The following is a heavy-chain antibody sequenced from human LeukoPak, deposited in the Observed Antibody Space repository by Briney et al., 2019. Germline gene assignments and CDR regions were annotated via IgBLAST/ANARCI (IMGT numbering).Heavy chain of an antibody. CDR2: VNRDGSET. J-gene: IGHJ6*02. CDR3: ARNNGMDV. Sequence: GGSLRLSCAASGFALSSHWMTWVCQVPGRGPEWVANVNRDGSETYYLDSVKGRFTISKDNAKNSLYLQMNSLRAEDTALYHCARNNGMDVWGQGTTVIVSS. V-gene: IGHV3-7*03. CDR1: GFALSSHW.